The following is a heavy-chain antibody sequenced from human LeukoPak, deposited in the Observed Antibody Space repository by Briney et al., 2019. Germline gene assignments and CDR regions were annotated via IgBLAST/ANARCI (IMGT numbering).Heavy chain of an antibody. Sequence: ASVKVSCKASGYTFTSYGISWVRQAPGQGLEGMGWISAYNGNTNYAQKLQGRVTMTTDTSTSTAYMELRSLRSDDTAVYYCARLGYSSSWYISAAASRVSSPTTFDYWGQGTLVTVSS. D-gene: IGHD6-13*01. J-gene: IGHJ4*02. CDR2: ISAYNGNT. CDR3: ARLGYSSSWYISAAASRVSSPTTFDY. V-gene: IGHV1-18*01. CDR1: GYTFTSYG.